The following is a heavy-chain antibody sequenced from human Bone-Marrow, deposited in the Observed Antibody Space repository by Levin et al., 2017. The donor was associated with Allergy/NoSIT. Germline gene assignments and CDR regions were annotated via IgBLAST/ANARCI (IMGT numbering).Heavy chain of an antibody. D-gene: IGHD3-10*01. CDR2: ISAHNGNT. V-gene: IGHV1-18*01. Sequence: GASVKVSCKTSGYTFSNFAFNWVRQSPGQGLEWMGWISAHNGNTIYAQKDQGRVTMTTDTSTSTAYMELRSLRSDDTAVYYCAASISLVRGIPKNSFDYWGQGTLVTVSS. J-gene: IGHJ4*02. CDR3: AASISLVRGIPKNSFDY. CDR1: GYTFSNFA.